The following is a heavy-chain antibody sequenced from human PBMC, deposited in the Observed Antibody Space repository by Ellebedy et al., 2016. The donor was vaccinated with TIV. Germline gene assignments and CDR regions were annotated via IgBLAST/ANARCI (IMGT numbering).Heavy chain of an antibody. CDR2: IKQDGSEK. CDR3: AREVGGGGAY. D-gene: IGHD2-21*01. J-gene: IGHJ4*02. V-gene: IGHV3-7*01. CDR1: GFTFRSSA. Sequence: GGSLRLXXAASGFTFRSSAMSWVRQGPGKGLEWVANIKQDGSEKYYVDSVKGRFTISRDNAKNSLYLQMNSLRAEDTAVYYCAREVGGGGAYWGQGTLVTVSS.